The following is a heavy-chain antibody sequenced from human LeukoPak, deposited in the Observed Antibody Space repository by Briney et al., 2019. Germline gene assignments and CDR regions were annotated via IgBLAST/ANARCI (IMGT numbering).Heavy chain of an antibody. CDR3: ARDPPSIAAAGDYFDY. V-gene: IGHV3-30-3*01. CDR1: GFTFSSYA. D-gene: IGHD6-13*01. Sequence: GGSLRLSCAASGFTFSSYAMHWVSQAPGKGLEWVAVISYDGSNKYYADSVKGRFTISRDNSKNTLYLQMNSLRAEDTAVYYCARDPPSIAAAGDYFDYWGQGTLVTVSS. CDR2: ISYDGSNK. J-gene: IGHJ4*02.